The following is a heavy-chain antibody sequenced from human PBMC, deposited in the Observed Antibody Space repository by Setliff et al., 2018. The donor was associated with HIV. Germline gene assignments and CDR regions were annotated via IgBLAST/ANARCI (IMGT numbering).Heavy chain of an antibody. Sequence: GASVKVSCKASGYTFTNYDINWVRQATGQGLEWMGWMNPNSGNTGYAQKFQGRVTITADESTSTAYMELRSLRSDDTAVYYCARDVGRDGYCFDHWGQGTLVTVSS. D-gene: IGHD5-12*01. CDR3: ARDVGRDGYCFDH. CDR2: MNPNSGNT. V-gene: IGHV1-8*01. J-gene: IGHJ4*02. CDR1: GYTFTNYD.